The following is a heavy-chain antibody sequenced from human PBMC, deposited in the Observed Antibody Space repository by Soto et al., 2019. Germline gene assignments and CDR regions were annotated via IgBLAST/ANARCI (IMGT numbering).Heavy chain of an antibody. Sequence: GGSLRLSCAASGFTFSSYSMNWVRQAPGKGLEWVSYISSSSSTIYYADSVKGRFTISRDNAKNSLYLQMNSLRAEDTAVYYCARAYYDFWSGPFDYWGQGTLVTVS. J-gene: IGHJ4*02. CDR3: ARAYYDFWSGPFDY. V-gene: IGHV3-48*01. CDR1: GFTFSSYS. CDR2: ISSSSSTI. D-gene: IGHD3-3*01.